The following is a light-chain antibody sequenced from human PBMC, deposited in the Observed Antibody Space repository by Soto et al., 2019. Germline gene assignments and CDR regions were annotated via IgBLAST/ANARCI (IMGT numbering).Light chain of an antibody. J-gene: IGKJ5*01. Sequence: EIVLTQSPATLSLSPGERATLSCRASQSVYSSLAWYLQKPGQAPRLLIYDASNRATGIPARFSGSGSGTDFTLTISSLEPEDFAVYYCQQRSNGITFGQGTRLEIK. CDR1: QSVYSS. CDR2: DAS. V-gene: IGKV3-11*01. CDR3: QQRSNGIT.